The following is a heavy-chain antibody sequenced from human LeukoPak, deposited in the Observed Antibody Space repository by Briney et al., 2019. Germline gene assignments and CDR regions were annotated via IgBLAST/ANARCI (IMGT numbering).Heavy chain of an antibody. Sequence: PSETLSLTCAVYGGSFSGYYWSWIRQPPGKGLEWIGEINHSGSTNYNPSLKSRVTISVDTTKNQFSLRLSSVTAADTAVYYCARGEYSGSTYYFDYWGQGTLVTVSS. V-gene: IGHV4-34*01. D-gene: IGHD1-26*01. CDR2: INHSGST. CDR1: GGSFSGYY. CDR3: ARGEYSGSTYYFDY. J-gene: IGHJ4*02.